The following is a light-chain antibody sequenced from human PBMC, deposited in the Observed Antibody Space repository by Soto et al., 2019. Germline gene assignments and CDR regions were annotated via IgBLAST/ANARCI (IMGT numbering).Light chain of an antibody. CDR2: RDR. CDR1: NIATKN. J-gene: IGLJ3*02. CDR3: QVWDTNTHVL. Sequence: SSELTQAPSVSVALGQTATITCGGNNIATKNVHWYQQKPGQAPVMVIYRDRNRPSGIPERFSGSNSGNTATLTISRAQAGDEADYYCQVWDTNTHVLFGEGTKLTVL. V-gene: IGLV3-9*01.